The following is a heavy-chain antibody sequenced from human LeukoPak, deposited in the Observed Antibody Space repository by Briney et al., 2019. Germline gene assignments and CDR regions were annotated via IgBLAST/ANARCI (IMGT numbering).Heavy chain of an antibody. V-gene: IGHV1-18*01. CDR1: GYTFTSYG. CDR2: ISAYNGNT. CDR3: ARXRRGYSYGYFDY. J-gene: IGHJ4*02. Sequence: GASVKVSCKASGYTFTSYGISWVRQAPGQGLEWMGWISAYNGNTNYAQKLQGRVTMTTDTSTSTAYMELRSLRSDDTAVYYCARXRRGYSYGYFDYWGQGTLVTVSS. D-gene: IGHD5-18*01.